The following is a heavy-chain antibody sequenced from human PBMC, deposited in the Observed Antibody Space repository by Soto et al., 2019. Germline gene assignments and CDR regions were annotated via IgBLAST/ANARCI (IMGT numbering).Heavy chain of an antibody. CDR3: ARATYYYDSSGYYWFDP. V-gene: IGHV4-4*07. CDR1: GGSISSYY. Sequence: ETLSLTCTVSGGSISSYYWSWIRQPAGKGLEWIGRIYTSGSTNYNPSLKSRVTMSVDTSKNQFSLKLSSVTAADTAVYYCARATYYYDSSGYYWFDPWGQGTLVTVSS. J-gene: IGHJ5*02. CDR2: IYTSGST. D-gene: IGHD3-22*01.